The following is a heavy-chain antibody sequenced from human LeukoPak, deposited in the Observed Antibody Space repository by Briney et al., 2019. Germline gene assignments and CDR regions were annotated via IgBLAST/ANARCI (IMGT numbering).Heavy chain of an antibody. V-gene: IGHV3-33*06. Sequence: QPGXXLRLSCAASGFTFSTYGMHWVRQAPGKGLEWVAVIWSDGTNRFYADSVKGRFTISRDNSKNTLYLQMNSLRAEDTAVYYCAKEMEPWANWGEYHYFDYWGQGTLVTVSS. D-gene: IGHD7-27*01. CDR3: AKEMEPWANWGEYHYFDY. CDR2: IWSDGTNR. J-gene: IGHJ4*02. CDR1: GFTFSTYG.